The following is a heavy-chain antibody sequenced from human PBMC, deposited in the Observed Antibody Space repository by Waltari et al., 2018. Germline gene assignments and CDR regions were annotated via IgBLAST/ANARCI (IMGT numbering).Heavy chain of an antibody. CDR3: ARLWNGPDS. J-gene: IGHJ4*02. CDR1: GFTFRNHW. CDR2: IEPDGGEK. Sequence: EVQLVESGGGLVQPGGSLRVSCAASGFTFRNHWMSWVRQPPGKGLEWWANIEPDGGEKNYVDSGKGRFTISRDNAQNSVHLQMNSLRPEDTAVYYCARLWNGPDSWGQGALVTVSS. V-gene: IGHV3-7*03. D-gene: IGHD1-1*01.